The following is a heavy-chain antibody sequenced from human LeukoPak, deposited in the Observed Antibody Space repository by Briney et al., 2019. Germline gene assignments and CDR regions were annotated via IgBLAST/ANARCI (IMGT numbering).Heavy chain of an antibody. CDR3: ARRNERRAPGAFDI. Sequence: PSETLSLTCAVYGGSFSGYYWSRIRQPPGKGLEWIGEINHSGSTNYNPSLKSRVTISVDTSKNQFSLKLSSVTAADTAVYYCARRNERRAPGAFDIWGQGTMVTVSS. D-gene: IGHD1-1*01. V-gene: IGHV4-34*01. J-gene: IGHJ3*02. CDR2: INHSGST. CDR1: GGSFSGYY.